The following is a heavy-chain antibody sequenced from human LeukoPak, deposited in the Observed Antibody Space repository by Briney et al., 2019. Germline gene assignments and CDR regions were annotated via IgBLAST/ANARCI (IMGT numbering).Heavy chain of an antibody. D-gene: IGHD1-26*01. CDR1: GGSISSYY. V-gene: IGHV4-59*01. Sequence: SETLSLTCTVSGGSISSYYWSWIRQPPGKGLEWIGYIYYSGSTNYNPSLKSRVTISVDTSKNQFSLKLSPVTAADTAVYYCARRSGYGMDVWGQGTTVTVSS. CDR2: IYYSGST. J-gene: IGHJ6*02. CDR3: ARRSGYGMDV.